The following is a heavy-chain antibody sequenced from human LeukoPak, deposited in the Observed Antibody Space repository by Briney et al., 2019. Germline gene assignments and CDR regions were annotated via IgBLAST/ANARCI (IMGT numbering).Heavy chain of an antibody. CDR3: ARESRVSAAVYFDY. CDR1: GGSLSGYY. V-gene: IGHV4-59*01. Sequence: SETLSLTCTVSGGSLSGYYWNWIRQPPGKGLEGIGYIYYSGSTNYNPSLTSRVTISVDTSKNQFSLKLSSVTAADTAVYYCARESRVSAAVYFDYWRQGTLVTVSS. D-gene: IGHD6-13*01. J-gene: IGHJ4*02. CDR2: IYYSGST.